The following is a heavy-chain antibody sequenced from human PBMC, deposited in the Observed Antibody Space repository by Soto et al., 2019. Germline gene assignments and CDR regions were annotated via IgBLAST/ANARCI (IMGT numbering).Heavy chain of an antibody. CDR1: GLTFGDYA. CDR3: TRDGILGYCSISSCYTRFDAFDI. V-gene: IGHV3-49*03. Sequence: GGYVNLQCVSSGLTFGDYAISWFRQATGEGLEWVGFIRIKAYGGTTEYAASVKGRFTISRDDSKSIAYLQMNSLKTEDTAVYYCTRDGILGYCSISSCYTRFDAFDIWGQGTTVTV. J-gene: IGHJ3*02. CDR2: IRIKAYGGTT. D-gene: IGHD2-2*02.